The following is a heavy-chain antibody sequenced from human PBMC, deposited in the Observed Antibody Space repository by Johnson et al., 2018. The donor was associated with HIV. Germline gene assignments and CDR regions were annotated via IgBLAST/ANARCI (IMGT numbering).Heavy chain of an antibody. CDR2: ISYDGSKK. CDR3: AKDRTDYGNYVSAFDI. D-gene: IGHD4-11*01. J-gene: IGHJ3*02. CDR1: GFTFSSYA. Sequence: QVQLVESGGGVVQPGRSLRLSCAASGFTFSSYAMHWVRQAPGKGLEWVAVISYDGSKKYYADSVKGRFTISRDNSKNTLYLQMNSLKFEDTAVYYCAKDRTDYGNYVSAFDIWGQETMVTVSS. V-gene: IGHV3-30*04.